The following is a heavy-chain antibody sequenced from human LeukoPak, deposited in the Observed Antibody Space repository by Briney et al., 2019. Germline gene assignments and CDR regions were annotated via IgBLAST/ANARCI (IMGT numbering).Heavy chain of an antibody. CDR3: ARDLAWDAFDI. V-gene: IGHV3-21*01. CDR2: IHSSSGSI. CDR1: GFNFTNYN. J-gene: IGHJ3*02. Sequence: GGPLRLSCAASGFNFTNYNMNWVRQAPGKGLEWVSSIHSSSGSIYYADSLKGRFTISRDNAKNSLYLQMNSLRAEDTAVYYCARDLAWDAFDIWGQGTMVTVSS.